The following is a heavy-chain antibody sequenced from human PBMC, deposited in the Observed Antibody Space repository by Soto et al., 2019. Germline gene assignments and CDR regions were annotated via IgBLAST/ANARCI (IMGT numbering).Heavy chain of an antibody. Sequence: QLQLQESGPELVKPSETLSPPWTVSGGSIRSSSYYWGWIRQPPGKGLEWNGRVYYSGSIYYNPTLKSRVTISVDTSKNQISLKLSSVTASDTAVYYCARRDTSMVVCYSGGMDVWVQGTTVIVSS. V-gene: IGHV4-39*01. J-gene: IGHJ6*02. CDR1: GGSIRSSSYY. CDR2: VYYSGSI. CDR3: ARRDTSMVVCYSGGMDV. D-gene: IGHD5-18*01.